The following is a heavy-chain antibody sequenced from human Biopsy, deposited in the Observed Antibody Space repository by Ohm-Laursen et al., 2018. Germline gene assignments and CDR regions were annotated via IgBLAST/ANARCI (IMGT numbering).Heavy chain of an antibody. V-gene: IGHV4-31*03. Sequence: TLSLTCTVSGGSISVDGYYWAWIRQLPGKGLDWIGYIYHSGTTYYNPSLKSRLTMSVDTSKNEFSLRLRSVTAADTAVYFCATFRASWDTTQGGDYWGQGIVVTVSS. CDR3: ATFRASWDTTQGGDY. J-gene: IGHJ4*02. D-gene: IGHD1-26*01. CDR2: IYHSGTT. CDR1: GGSISVDGYY.